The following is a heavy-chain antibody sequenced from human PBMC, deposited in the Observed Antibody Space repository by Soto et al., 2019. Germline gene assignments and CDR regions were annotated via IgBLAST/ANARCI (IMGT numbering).Heavy chain of an antibody. Sequence: SETLSLTCAVSGYSISSGYYWGWIRQPPGKGLEWIGSIYHSGSTYYNPSLKSRVTISVDTSKNQFSLKLSSVTAADTAVYYCASGASSGYSLGYYYYGMDVWGQGTTVTVSS. J-gene: IGHJ6*02. CDR1: GYSISSGYY. V-gene: IGHV4-38-2*01. CDR2: IYHSGST. D-gene: IGHD3-22*01. CDR3: ASGASSGYSLGYYYYGMDV.